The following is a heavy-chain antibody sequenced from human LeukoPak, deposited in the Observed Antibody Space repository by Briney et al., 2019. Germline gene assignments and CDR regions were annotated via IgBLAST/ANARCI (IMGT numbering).Heavy chain of an antibody. CDR2: IYHSGST. CDR3: ARGQEEWERLQRAVHFDY. V-gene: IGHV4-30-2*01. D-gene: IGHD1-1*01. CDR1: GGSISSGGYY. J-gene: IGHJ4*02. Sequence: SETLSLTCTVSGGSISSGGYYWSWIRQPPGKGLEWIGYIYHSGSTYYNPSLKSRVTISVDTSKNQFSLKLTSVTAADSALYYCARGQEEWERLQRAVHFDYWGQGNLITVSS.